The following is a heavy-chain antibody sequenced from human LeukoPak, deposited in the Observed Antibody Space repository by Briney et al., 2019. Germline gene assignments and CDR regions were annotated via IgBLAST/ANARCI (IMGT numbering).Heavy chain of an antibody. D-gene: IGHD2/OR15-2a*01. CDR2: IYYSGST. CDR1: GGSISSYY. CDR3: ARGRIFDAFDI. Sequence: SETLSLTCTVSGGSISSYYWSWIRQPPGKGLEWIGYIYYSGSTNYNPSLKSRVTISVDTSKNQFSLKLSSVTAADTAVYYCARGRIFDAFDIWGQGTMVTVSS. V-gene: IGHV4-59*01. J-gene: IGHJ3*02.